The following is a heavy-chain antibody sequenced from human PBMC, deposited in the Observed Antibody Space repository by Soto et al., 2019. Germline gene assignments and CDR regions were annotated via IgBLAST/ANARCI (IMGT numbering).Heavy chain of an antibody. D-gene: IGHD6-13*01. CDR2: INPSGDST. V-gene: IGHV3-23*01. J-gene: IGHJ4*02. CDR1: GFTFSRHG. Sequence: GGSLRLSCVASGFTFSRHGLSWVRQAPGKGLEWVSTINPSGDSTFYADSVKGRFTISRDNSKNTVYLQMNSLSVGDTAVYLCAKVDVSTAGPFDYWGQGALVTVS. CDR3: AKVDVSTAGPFDY.